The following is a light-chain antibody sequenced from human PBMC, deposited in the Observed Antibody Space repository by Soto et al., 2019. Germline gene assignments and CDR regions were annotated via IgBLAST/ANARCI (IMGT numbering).Light chain of an antibody. CDR2: RNN. CDR1: SSNIGSNY. J-gene: IGLJ1*01. CDR3: AAWDDSLSALYV. V-gene: IGLV1-47*01. Sequence: QSALTQPPSASGTPGQRVTISCSGSSSNIGSNYVYCYQQLPGTAPKLLIYRNNQRPSGVADRFSGSTSGTSASLAISGLRSEDEADYYCAAWDDSLSALYVFGTGTKVTVL.